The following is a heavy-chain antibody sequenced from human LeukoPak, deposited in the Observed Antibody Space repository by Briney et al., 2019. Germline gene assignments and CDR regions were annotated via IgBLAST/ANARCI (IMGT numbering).Heavy chain of an antibody. J-gene: IGHJ4*02. Sequence: GESLKISCNSSGYIYTSYWIGWVRQMPGKGLEWMGIIYPGNSDTKYSPSFQGQVTMSVDRSISTAYLQWSSPKASDTAMYYCAYSGTYYNPPFQYWGQGTLVTVSS. D-gene: IGHD3-10*01. CDR3: AYSGTYYNPPFQY. CDR1: GYIYTSYW. CDR2: IYPGNSDT. V-gene: IGHV5-51*01.